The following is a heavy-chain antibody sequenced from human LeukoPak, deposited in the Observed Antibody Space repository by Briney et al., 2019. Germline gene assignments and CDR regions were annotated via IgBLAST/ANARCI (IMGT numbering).Heavy chain of an antibody. V-gene: IGHV3-74*01. D-gene: IGHD5-18*01. CDR1: GFTFSSYW. CDR3: ARDRRRYSYGYTGSFDY. CDR2: INSDGSST. Sequence: GGSLRLSWAASGFTFSSYWMHWVRQAPGKGLVWVARINSDGSSTGYADSVKGRFTISRDNAKNTLYRQMNSLRAEDTAVYYCARDRRRYSYGYTGSFDYWGQGTLVTVSS. J-gene: IGHJ4*02.